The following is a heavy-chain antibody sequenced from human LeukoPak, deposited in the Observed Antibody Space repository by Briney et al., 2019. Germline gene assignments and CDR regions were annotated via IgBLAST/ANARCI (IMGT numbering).Heavy chain of an antibody. D-gene: IGHD3-10*02. CDR3: ARDRYYVPDY. CDR1: GFTVSRSY. Sequence: GRSLRLSCAASGFTVSRSYMIWARQAPGKGLEWVSVIYSGGTTYYADSVKGRFTISRDNAKNTLYLQMNSLRAEDTAVYYCARDRYYVPDYWGQGTLVTVSS. V-gene: IGHV3-53*01. CDR2: IYSGGTT. J-gene: IGHJ4*02.